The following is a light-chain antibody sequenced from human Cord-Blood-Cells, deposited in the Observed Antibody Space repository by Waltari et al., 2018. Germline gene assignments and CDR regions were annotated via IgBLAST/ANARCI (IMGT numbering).Light chain of an antibody. CDR1: SSTLGAGYD. J-gene: IGLJ3*02. Sequence: QSVLTQPPSVSGAPGPRVTISCTGTSSTLGAGYDLHWSQQLPGTAPKLLTYGNSNRPSGVPDRFSGSKSGTSASLAITGLQAEDEADYYCQSYDSSLSGYWVFGGGTKLTVL. CDR3: QSYDSSLSGYWV. V-gene: IGLV1-40*01. CDR2: GNS.